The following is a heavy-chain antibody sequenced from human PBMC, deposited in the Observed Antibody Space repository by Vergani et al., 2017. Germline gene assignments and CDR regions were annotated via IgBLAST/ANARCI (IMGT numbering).Heavy chain of an antibody. CDR1: GYTFTSYY. CDR3: ASQIVRNNWFDP. V-gene: IGHV1-46*03. D-gene: IGHD6-6*01. J-gene: IGHJ5*02. Sequence: QVQLVQSGAEVKKPGASVKVSCKASGYTFTSYYMHWVRQAPGQGLEWMGIINPSGGSTSYAQKFQGRVTMTRDTSTSTVYMELSSLRSEDTAVYYCASQIVRNNWFDPWGQGTLVTVSS. CDR2: INPSGGST.